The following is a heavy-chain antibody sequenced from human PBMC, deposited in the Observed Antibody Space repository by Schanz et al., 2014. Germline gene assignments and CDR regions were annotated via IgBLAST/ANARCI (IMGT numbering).Heavy chain of an antibody. D-gene: IGHD3-10*01. CDR2: IRSSSTPI. CDR3: ARIGGSVFDY. V-gene: IGHV3-48*01. Sequence: EAHLVESGGGLVKPGGSLRLSCAASGFTFSDYSMNWVRQAPGKGPEWVSYIRSSSTPIYYADSVKGRFTISRDNFKGALYLQMNSLRAEDTAVYYCARIGGSVFDYWAQGTLVTVSS. CDR1: GFTFSDYS. J-gene: IGHJ4*02.